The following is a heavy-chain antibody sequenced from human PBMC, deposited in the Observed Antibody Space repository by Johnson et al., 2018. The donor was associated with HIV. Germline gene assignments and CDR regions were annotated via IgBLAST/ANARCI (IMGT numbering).Heavy chain of an antibody. Sequence: VHLVESGGGLVQPGGSLRLSCAASGFTFSSYWMSWVRQAPGKGLEWVANIKQDGSEKYYVDSVKVRFTISRDNAKNSLYLQMNSLRAEDTAVYYCARGPTYYYDSSVYWSDAFDIWGQGTMVTVSS. V-gene: IGHV3-7*05. CDR2: IKQDGSEK. CDR3: ARGPTYYYDSSVYWSDAFDI. D-gene: IGHD3-22*01. J-gene: IGHJ3*02. CDR1: GFTFSSYW.